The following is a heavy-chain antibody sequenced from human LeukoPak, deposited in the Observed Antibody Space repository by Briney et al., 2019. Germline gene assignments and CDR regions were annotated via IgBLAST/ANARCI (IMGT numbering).Heavy chain of an antibody. CDR2: INWHGGNT. Sequence: PGGSLRLSCAASGFTFDDYGMSWVRQAPGKGLEWVSGINWHGGNTGYADSVKGRFTISRDNAKNSLYLQMNSLRAEDTALYYCARDQGDYYDTSGFGAFDIWGQGTMVTVSS. J-gene: IGHJ3*02. D-gene: IGHD3-22*01. V-gene: IGHV3-20*04. CDR3: ARDQGDYYDTSGFGAFDI. CDR1: GFTFDDYG.